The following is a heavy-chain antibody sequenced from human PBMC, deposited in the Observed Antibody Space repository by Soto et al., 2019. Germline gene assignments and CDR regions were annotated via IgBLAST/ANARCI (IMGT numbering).Heavy chain of an antibody. D-gene: IGHD1-26*01. CDR3: ARLGENGSYFDY. J-gene: IGHJ4*02. V-gene: IGHV5-51*01. Sequence: PGESLKISCKSSGYTFSTYGGAWVRRVPGKGLEWMGIIYSGGSETRYSPSFEGHVTISADKSTASSYLQWTSLKASDTAIYYCARLGENGSYFDYWGQGTQVTVS. CDR2: IYSGGSET. CDR1: GYTFSTYG.